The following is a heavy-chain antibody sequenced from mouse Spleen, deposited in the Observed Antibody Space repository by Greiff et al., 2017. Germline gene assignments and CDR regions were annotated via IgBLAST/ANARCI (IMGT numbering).Heavy chain of an antibody. V-gene: IGHV14-3*02. CDR3: AYRYDGYAMDY. Sequence: VHVKQSGAELVKPGASVKLSCTASGFNIKDTYMHWVKQRPEQGLEWIGRIDPANGNTKYDPKFQGKATITADTSSNTAYLQLSSLTSEDTAVYYCAYRYDGYAMDYWGQGTSVTVSS. J-gene: IGHJ4*01. D-gene: IGHD2-14*01. CDR2: IDPANGNT. CDR1: GFNIKDTY.